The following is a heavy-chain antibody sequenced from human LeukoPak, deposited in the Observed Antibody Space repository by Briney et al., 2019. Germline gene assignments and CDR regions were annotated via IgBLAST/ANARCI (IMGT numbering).Heavy chain of an antibody. CDR3: AKDILPRDYGDYAGVV. CDR1: GFTFSSYG. D-gene: IGHD4-17*01. V-gene: IGHV3-30*18. CDR2: ISYDGSNK. Sequence: PGRSLSLSCAASGFTFSSYGMHWVRQAPGKGLEWVAVISYDGSNKYYADSVKGRFTISRDNSKNTLYLQMNSLRAEDTAVYYCAKDILPRDYGDYAGVVWGQGTLVTVSS. J-gene: IGHJ4*02.